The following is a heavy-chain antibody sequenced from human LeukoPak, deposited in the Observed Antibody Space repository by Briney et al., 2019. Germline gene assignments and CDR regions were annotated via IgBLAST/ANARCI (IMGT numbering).Heavy chain of an antibody. Sequence: PSETLSLTCTVSGGSISSYYWSWIRQPAGKGLEWIGRIYTSGSTNYNPSLKSRVTMSVDTSKNQFSLKLSSVTAADTAVYYCARDRGGDDSSGYYWGYYFDYWGQGTLVTVSS. D-gene: IGHD3-22*01. CDR2: IYTSGST. CDR3: ARDRGGDDSSGYYWGYYFDY. J-gene: IGHJ4*02. V-gene: IGHV4-4*07. CDR1: GGSISSYY.